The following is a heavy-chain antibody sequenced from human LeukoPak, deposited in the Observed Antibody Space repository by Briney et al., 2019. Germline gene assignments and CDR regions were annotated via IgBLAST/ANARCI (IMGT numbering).Heavy chain of an antibody. CDR3: ARTESYGPAYFDY. J-gene: IGHJ4*02. V-gene: IGHV1-69*13. D-gene: IGHD1-26*01. CDR1: GFTFTSYD. CDR2: IIPIFGTA. Sequence: SVKVSCKASGFTFTSYDINWVRQAPGQGLEWMGGIIPIFGTANYAQKFQGRVTITADESTSTAYMELSSLRSEDTAVYYCARTESYGPAYFDYWGQGTLVTVSS.